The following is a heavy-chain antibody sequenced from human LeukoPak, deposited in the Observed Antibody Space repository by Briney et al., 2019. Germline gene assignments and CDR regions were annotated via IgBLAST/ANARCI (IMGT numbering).Heavy chain of an antibody. CDR1: GYSFTSYW. Sequence: VESLKISCKGSGYSFTSYWIGWVRQMPGKGLEWMGMIYPGDSDTRYNPSFQGQVTISADRSINTAYLQWSSLKASDTAIYYCARRDDNSLGFDPWGQGTLVTVSS. V-gene: IGHV5-51*01. CDR2: IYPGDSDT. CDR3: ARRDDNSLGFDP. J-gene: IGHJ5*02. D-gene: IGHD3-22*01.